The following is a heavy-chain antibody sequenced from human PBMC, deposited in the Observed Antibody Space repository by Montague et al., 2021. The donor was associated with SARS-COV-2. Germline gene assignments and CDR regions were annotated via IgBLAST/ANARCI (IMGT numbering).Heavy chain of an antibody. CDR3: ASERSYGSGNYDNSGVLVGY. D-gene: IGHD3-10*01. Sequence: SETLSLTCTVSGGSISSSSYYWGWIRQPPGKGLEWIGSIYYSGSTYYNPSLKSRLTMSVDTSKNQFSLKLSSVTAADTAVYHCASERSYGSGNYDNSGVLVGYWGQGTLVTVSS. CDR1: GGSISSSSYY. CDR2: IYYSGST. J-gene: IGHJ4*02. V-gene: IGHV4-39*01.